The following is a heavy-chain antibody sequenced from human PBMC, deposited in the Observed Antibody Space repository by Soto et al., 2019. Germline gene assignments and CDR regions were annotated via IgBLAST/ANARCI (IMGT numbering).Heavy chain of an antibody. CDR1: GFTVSSNY. D-gene: IGHD4-17*01. V-gene: IGHV3-53*01. CDR3: ARVGYAVTTGGAFDI. Sequence: EVQLVESGGGWIQPGGSLRLSCAASGFTVSSNYMTWVRQAPGRGLEWVSVIYSDGSTYYADSVKGRFTISRDNSKNTRYLQMNSLRAEDTAVYYCARVGYAVTTGGAFDIWGQGTMVTVSS. J-gene: IGHJ3*02. CDR2: IYSDGST.